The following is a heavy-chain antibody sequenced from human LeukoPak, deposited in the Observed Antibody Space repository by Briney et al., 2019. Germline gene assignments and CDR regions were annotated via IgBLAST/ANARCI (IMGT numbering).Heavy chain of an antibody. Sequence: GRSLRLSCAASGFTFSNYAMHWVRQAPGKGLEWVAILCSAGTNKDYADSVKGRFTISRDNSKNTLYLQMDSLRVEDTAVYSCARDRPSTVFGVADYYYMDVWGKGTTVTVSS. CDR1: GFTFSNYA. D-gene: IGHD3-3*01. V-gene: IGHV3-30*04. J-gene: IGHJ6*03. CDR3: ARDRPSTVFGVADYYYMDV. CDR2: LCSAGTNK.